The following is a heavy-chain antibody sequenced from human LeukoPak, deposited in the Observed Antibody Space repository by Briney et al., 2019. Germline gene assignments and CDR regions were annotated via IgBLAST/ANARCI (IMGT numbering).Heavy chain of an antibody. Sequence: SETLSLTCTVSGGSISSYYWSWIRQPPGKGLEWIGYIYYSGSTNYNPSLKSRVTISVDTSKNQFSPKLSSVTAADTAVYYCSRGDPIYYFDYWGQGTLVTVSS. J-gene: IGHJ4*02. V-gene: IGHV4-59*01. CDR2: IYYSGST. CDR1: GGSISSYY. CDR3: SRGDPIYYFDY.